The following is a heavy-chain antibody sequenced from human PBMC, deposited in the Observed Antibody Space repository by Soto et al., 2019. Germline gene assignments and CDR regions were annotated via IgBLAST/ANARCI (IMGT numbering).Heavy chain of an antibody. CDR3: ARRLGYCSSTSCSHDNWFDP. Sequence: PSETLSLTCTVSGGSISSGDYYWSWIRQPPGKGLEWIGYIYYSGSTYYNPSLKSRVTISVDTSKNQFSLKLSSVTAADTAVYYCARRLGYCSSTSCSHDNWFDPWGQGTLVTVAS. V-gene: IGHV4-30-4*01. CDR1: GGSISSGDYY. J-gene: IGHJ5*02. D-gene: IGHD2-2*01. CDR2: IYYSGST.